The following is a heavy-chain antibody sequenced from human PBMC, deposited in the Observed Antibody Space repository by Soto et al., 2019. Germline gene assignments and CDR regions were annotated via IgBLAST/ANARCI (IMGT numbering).Heavy chain of an antibody. CDR1: GYTFTSYA. D-gene: IGHD2-21*02. J-gene: IGHJ5*02. V-gene: IGHV1-3*01. Sequence: ASVKVSCKASGYTFTSYAMHWVRQAPGQRLEWMGWINAGNGNTKYSQKFQGRVTITRDTSASTAYMELSSLRSEDTAVYYCARELPIVVVTATRYNWFDPWGQGTLVTVSS. CDR3: ARELPIVVVTATRYNWFDP. CDR2: INAGNGNT.